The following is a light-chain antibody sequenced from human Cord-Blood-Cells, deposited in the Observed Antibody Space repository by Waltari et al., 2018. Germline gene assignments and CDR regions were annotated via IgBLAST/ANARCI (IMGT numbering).Light chain of an antibody. Sequence: QSALTQPASVSGSPGQSIPISCTGTSSDVGSYNLVSWYQQHPGKAPKLMIYEGSKRPSGVSNRCSGSKSGNTASLTISGLQAEDEADYYCCSYAGSSTFVVFGGGTKLTVL. J-gene: IGLJ2*01. CDR3: CSYAGSSTFVV. CDR1: SSDVGSYNL. CDR2: EGS. V-gene: IGLV2-23*03.